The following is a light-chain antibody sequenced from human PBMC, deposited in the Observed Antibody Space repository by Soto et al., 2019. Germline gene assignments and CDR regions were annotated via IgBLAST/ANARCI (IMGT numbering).Light chain of an antibody. Sequence: EGVFTQAPGPPSLSPGESATPSCRASQSVSNNLAWYQQKPGQAPRLLIYGASSRATGIPDRFSGSGSGTDFTLTISRLEPEDFAVYYCQQYGSSPFGQGTKVDIK. J-gene: IGKJ1*01. V-gene: IGKV3-20*01. CDR1: QSVSNN. CDR2: GAS. CDR3: QQYGSSP.